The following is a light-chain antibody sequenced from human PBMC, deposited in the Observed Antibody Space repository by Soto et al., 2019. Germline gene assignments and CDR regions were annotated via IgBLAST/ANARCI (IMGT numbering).Light chain of an antibody. Sequence: DIQMTQSPSSLSASVRDRVTITCQASQDIKMYLNWYQQKPGKAPKLLIYDATNLEKGVPSRFSGSGSGTHFTFTISGLQPEDIATYFCQQYDNLPITFGQGTRLDSK. CDR1: QDIKMY. CDR3: QQYDNLPIT. J-gene: IGKJ5*01. V-gene: IGKV1-33*01. CDR2: DAT.